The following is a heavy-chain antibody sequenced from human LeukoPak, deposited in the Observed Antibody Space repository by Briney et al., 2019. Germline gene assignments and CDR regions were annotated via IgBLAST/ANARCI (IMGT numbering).Heavy chain of an antibody. J-gene: IGHJ4*02. CDR3: ASVDYYGSGSFRGFFPV. V-gene: IGHV4-61*01. Sequence: SETLSLTCTVSGGSISSGSYYWSWIRQPPGKGLEWIGYIYYSGSTNYNPSLKSRVTISVDTSKNQFSLKLSSVTAADTAVYYCASVDYYGSGSFRGFFPVWGQGTLVTVSS. D-gene: IGHD3-10*01. CDR1: GGSISSGSYY. CDR2: IYYSGST.